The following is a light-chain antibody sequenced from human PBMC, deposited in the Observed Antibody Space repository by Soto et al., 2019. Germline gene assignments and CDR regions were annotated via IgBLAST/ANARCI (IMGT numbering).Light chain of an antibody. CDR3: QQYGSSPRT. J-gene: IGKJ1*01. CDR1: QTVGTY. Sequence: EIVLPQSPGTLSLSPGERAALSCRASQTVGTYLAWYQQKPGQAPRLLMYGASSRATGIPDRFSGSGSGTDFTLTISRLEPEDFAVYYCQQYGSSPRTFGQGTKVDIK. CDR2: GAS. V-gene: IGKV3-20*01.